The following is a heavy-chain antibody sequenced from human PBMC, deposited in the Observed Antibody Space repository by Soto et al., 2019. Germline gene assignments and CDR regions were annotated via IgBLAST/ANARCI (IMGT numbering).Heavy chain of an antibody. V-gene: IGHV4-30-4*02. CDR1: GGSISIGDYY. CDR3: ARVWGSGWFPVDY. CDR2: ILYSGTT. Sequence: PSETLAFTCTFSGGSISIGDYYWSWIRQPPGKGLEWTGYILYSGTTNYNPSLESRLTISVDTSKNQFSLKLTSVTAADTAVYYCARVWGSGWFPVDYWGQGTMVTVS. D-gene: IGHD6-19*01. J-gene: IGHJ4*02.